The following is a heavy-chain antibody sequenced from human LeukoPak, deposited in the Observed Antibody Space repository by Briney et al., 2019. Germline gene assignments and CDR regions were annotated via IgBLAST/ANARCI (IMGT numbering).Heavy chain of an antibody. Sequence: TGGSLRLSCAASGFTVSSNYMSWVRQAPGKGLEWVSVIYSGGSTYYADSVKGRFTISRDNSKNTLYLQMNSLRAEDTAVYYCAKSVGITIFRVVIFWGQGPWSPSPQ. CDR3: AKSVGITIFRVVIF. J-gene: IGHJ1*01. D-gene: IGHD3-3*01. V-gene: IGHV3-53*01. CDR2: IYSGGST. CDR1: GFTVSSNY.